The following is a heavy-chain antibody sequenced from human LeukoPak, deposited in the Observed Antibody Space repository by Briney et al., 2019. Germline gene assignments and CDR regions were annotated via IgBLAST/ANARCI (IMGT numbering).Heavy chain of an antibody. CDR3: AKELSSSWYNWFDP. CDR1: GFTFDDYA. J-gene: IGHJ5*02. Sequence: GGSLRLSCAASGFTFDDYAMSWVRQAPGKGLEWVSAISGSGGSTYYADSVKGRFTISRDNSKNTLYLQMNSLRAEDAAVYYCAKELSSSWYNWFDPWGQGTLVTVSS. V-gene: IGHV3-23*01. CDR2: ISGSGGST. D-gene: IGHD6-13*01.